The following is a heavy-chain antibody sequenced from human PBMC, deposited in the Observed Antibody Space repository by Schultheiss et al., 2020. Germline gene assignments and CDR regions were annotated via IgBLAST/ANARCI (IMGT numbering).Heavy chain of an antibody. Sequence: GESLKISCAASGFTFSSYWMHWVRQAPGKGLVWVSRINSDGSSTSYADSVKGRFTISRDNAKNTLYLQMNSLRAEDTAVYYCARRRVVHRGEPYGMDVWGQGTTVTGSS. J-gene: IGHJ6*02. CDR2: INSDGSST. CDR1: GFTFSSYW. V-gene: IGHV3-74*01. CDR3: ARRRVVHRGEPYGMDV. D-gene: IGHD3-10*01.